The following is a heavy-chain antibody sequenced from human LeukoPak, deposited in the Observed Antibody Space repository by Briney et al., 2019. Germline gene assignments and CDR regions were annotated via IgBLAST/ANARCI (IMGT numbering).Heavy chain of an antibody. CDR1: GGSVSSGSHY. J-gene: IGHJ4*02. CDR2: INDSGST. D-gene: IGHD3-22*01. V-gene: IGHV4-61*01. CDR3: ARAVVLYYFDY. Sequence: PSETLSLTCTVSGGSVSSGSHYWSWIRQPPGKRLEWIGYINDSGSTSYNPSLKSRVTISVDTSQNQFPLKLTSVTAADTAVYYCARAVVLYYFDYWGQGTLVTVSS.